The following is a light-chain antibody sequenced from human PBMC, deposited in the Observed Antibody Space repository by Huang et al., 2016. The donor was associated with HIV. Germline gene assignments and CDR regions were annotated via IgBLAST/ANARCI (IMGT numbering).Light chain of an antibody. CDR3: QQYNNWPPYT. J-gene: IGKJ2*01. V-gene: IGKV3-15*01. CDR1: QSVSSN. Sequence: EIVMTQSPATQSVSPGERVTLSCRASQSVSSNLDWYQQKPGQAPRLLIYGASTMATGIPARCSGSGSGTEFTLTISSLQSEDFAVYYCQQYNNWPPYTFGQGTKLEIK. CDR2: GAS.